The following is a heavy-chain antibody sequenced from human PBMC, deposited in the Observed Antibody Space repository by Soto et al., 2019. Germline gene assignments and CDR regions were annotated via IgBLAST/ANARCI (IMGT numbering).Heavy chain of an antibody. Sequence: PSETLSLTCAVYGESFRRYFWSWIRQPPGKGLEWIGYIYYNGNTNYNPSLKSRVTISVDTSKNQFSLKLSSVTAADTAVYYCARDGYTVTPNYYYGMDVWGQGTTVTVSS. CDR3: ARDGYTVTPNYYYGMDV. D-gene: IGHD4-4*01. CDR1: GESFRRYF. V-gene: IGHV4-59*01. J-gene: IGHJ6*02. CDR2: IYYNGNT.